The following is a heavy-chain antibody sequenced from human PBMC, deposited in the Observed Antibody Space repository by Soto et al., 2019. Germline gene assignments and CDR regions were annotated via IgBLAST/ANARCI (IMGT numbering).Heavy chain of an antibody. J-gene: IGHJ1*01. Sequence: HPGGSLRLSCAASGFTVSSNYMSWVRQAPGKGLEWVSAISGSGGSTYYADSVKGRFTISRDNSKNTLYLQMNSLRAEDTAVYYCAKDGAPWPSATTFGPEYFQHWGQGTLVTVPQ. CDR3: AKDGAPWPSATTFGPEYFQH. V-gene: IGHV3-23*01. D-gene: IGHD1-26*01. CDR1: GFTVSSNY. CDR2: ISGSGGST.